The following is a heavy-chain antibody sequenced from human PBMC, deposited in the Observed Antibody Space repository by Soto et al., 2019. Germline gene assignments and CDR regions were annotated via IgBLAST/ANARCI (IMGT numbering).Heavy chain of an antibody. D-gene: IGHD6-13*01. CDR2: ISWNSGSI. CDR1: GFTFDDYA. CDR3: AKEKRSSSWYGAFDI. J-gene: IGHJ3*02. Sequence: EVQLVESGGGLVQPGRSLRLSCAASGFTFDDYAMHWVRQAPGKGLEWVSGISWNSGSIGYADSVKGRFTISRDNAKNSLYLQMNSLRAEDTALYYCAKEKRSSSWYGAFDIWGQGTMVTVSS. V-gene: IGHV3-9*01.